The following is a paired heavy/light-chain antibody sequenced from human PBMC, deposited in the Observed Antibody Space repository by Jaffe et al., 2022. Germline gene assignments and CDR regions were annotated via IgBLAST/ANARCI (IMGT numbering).Light chain of an antibody. CDR1: QSLNSN. J-gene: IGKJ4*01. CDR3: QQSNDWPFT. CDR2: SAS. V-gene: IGKV3-15*01. Sequence: EIVMTQSPATLSVSPGERATLSCRASQSLNSNLAWYQQKPGQAPRLLIYSASTRATGIPGRFSGSGSGTEFTLTITSLQSEDFALYYCQQSNDWPFTFGGGTKVEIK.
Heavy chain of an antibody. Sequence: QVQLVQSGSELKKPGASVNVSCKASGYTFTNHTMNWVRQAPGQGLEWMGWINTSTANPMYAQGFTGRFVFSLDTSVSTAYLQISSLKAEDTAVYYCTIWADNNEPYFDYWGQGTLVTVSS. D-gene: IGHD3-16*01. V-gene: IGHV7-4-1*02. CDR2: INTSTANP. J-gene: IGHJ4*02. CDR3: TIWADNNEPYFDY. CDR1: GYTFTNHT.